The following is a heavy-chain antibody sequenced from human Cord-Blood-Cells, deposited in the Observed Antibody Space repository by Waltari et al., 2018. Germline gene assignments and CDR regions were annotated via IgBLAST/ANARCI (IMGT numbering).Heavy chain of an antibody. CDR3: ARDPGGFTIFEAFDI. D-gene: IGHD3-3*01. CDR1: GGPPSSSY. Sequence: QVQLQESGPGLVKPSETLSLTCPVSGGPPSSSYWSWIRQPAGKGLEWIGRIYTSGSTNYNPSLKSRVTMSVDTSKNQFSLKLSSVTAADTAVYYCARDPGGFTIFEAFDIWGQGTMVTVSS. CDR2: IYTSGST. J-gene: IGHJ3*02. V-gene: IGHV4-4*07.